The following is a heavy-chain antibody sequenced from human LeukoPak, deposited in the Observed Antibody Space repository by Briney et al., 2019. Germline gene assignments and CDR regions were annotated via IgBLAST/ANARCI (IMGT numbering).Heavy chain of an antibody. J-gene: IGHJ4*02. CDR1: GGSISSNYR. V-gene: IGHV4-4*02. CDR3: ARDPSGNGGGGEYYFDY. CDR2: IYHSGST. D-gene: IGHD1-26*01. Sequence: SETLSLTCAVSGGSISSNYRWTWVRQPPGKGLEWIGEIYHSGSTNYNPSLKSRVTLSVDKSKNQSSLKLSSVTAADTALYYCARDPSGNGGGGEYYFDYWGQGTLVTVSS.